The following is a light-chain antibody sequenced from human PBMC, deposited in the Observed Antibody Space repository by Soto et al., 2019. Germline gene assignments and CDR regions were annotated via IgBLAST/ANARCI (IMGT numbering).Light chain of an antibody. Sequence: QSALTQPASVSGSPGQSITISCTGTSSDVGSYNLVSWYQQHPGKAPKLMIYEGSKRPSGVSNRFSGSKSGNTASLTISGLLAEDEADYYCCSYAGSSPLHVVFGGGTKLTVL. CDR1: SSDVGSYNL. J-gene: IGLJ2*01. CDR2: EGS. CDR3: CSYAGSSPLHVV. V-gene: IGLV2-23*03.